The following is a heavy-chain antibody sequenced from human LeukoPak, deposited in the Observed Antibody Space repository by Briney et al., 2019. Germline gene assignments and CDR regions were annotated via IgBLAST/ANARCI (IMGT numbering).Heavy chain of an antibody. D-gene: IGHD1-7*01. V-gene: IGHV1-8*01. Sequence: ASVKVSCKASGYTFSNYDINWVRQATGQGLEWMGWMNPNSGNTGYAQKFQGRVTMTRDTSISTAYMELTSLTSEDTAVYYCATVFAWNYRRWGQGTLVTVSS. CDR3: ATVFAWNYRR. CDR2: MNPNSGNT. J-gene: IGHJ4*02. CDR1: GYTFSNYD.